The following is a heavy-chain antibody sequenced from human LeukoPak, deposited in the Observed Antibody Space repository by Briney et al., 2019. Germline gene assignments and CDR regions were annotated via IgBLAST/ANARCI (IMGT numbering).Heavy chain of an antibody. Sequence: PSETLSLTCTVSGGSISGYYWSWVRQSPEKGLESIGFIYSTGSTSYNPSLRSRVTISIDTSQSQFYLRLTSVTAADTAVYYCARDPDGNCYVDLWGQGRLVTVSS. CDR1: GGSISGYY. D-gene: IGHD3-16*01. CDR2: IYSTGST. V-gene: IGHV4-59*01. J-gene: IGHJ4*02. CDR3: ARDPDGNCYVDL.